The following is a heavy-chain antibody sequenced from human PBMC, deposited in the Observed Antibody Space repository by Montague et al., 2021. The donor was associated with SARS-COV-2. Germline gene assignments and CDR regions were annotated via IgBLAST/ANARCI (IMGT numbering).Heavy chain of an antibody. J-gene: IGHJ6*02. CDR3: ARGLPVTTPFYYFGMDV. Sequence: SETLSLTCAVYGGSFSGNYWSWIRQPPGKGLEWIGEINHYGSTNYNPSXXSRVTMSVDTSKNQFSLKLSSVTAADTAVYYCARGLPVTTPFYYFGMDVWGQGTTVTVSS. CDR1: GGSFSGNY. D-gene: IGHD4-11*01. V-gene: IGHV4-34*01. CDR2: INHYGST.